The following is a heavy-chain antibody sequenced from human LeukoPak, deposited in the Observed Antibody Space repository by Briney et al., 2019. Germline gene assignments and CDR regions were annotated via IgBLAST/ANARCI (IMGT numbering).Heavy chain of an antibody. D-gene: IGHD2-15*01. J-gene: IGHJ5*02. CDR1: GGSFSGYY. CDR3: ARIVVVVAASNWFDP. V-gene: IGHV4-34*01. CDR2: INHSGST. Sequence: SETLSLTCAVYGGSFSGYYWSWIRQPPGKGLEWIGEINHSGSTNYNPSLKSRVTISVDTSKNQFSLKLSSVTAADTAVYYCARIVVVVAASNWFDPWGQGTLVTVSP.